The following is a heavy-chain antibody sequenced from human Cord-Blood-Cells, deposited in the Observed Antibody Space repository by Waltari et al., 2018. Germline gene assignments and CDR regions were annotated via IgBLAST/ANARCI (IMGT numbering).Heavy chain of an antibody. J-gene: IGHJ4*02. CDR2: IYYSGSA. CDR1: GGSISSSSYY. D-gene: IGHD3-3*01. Sequence: QLQLQESGPGLVKPSETLSLTCPVSGGSISSSSYYWGWIRQPPGKGLGWIGSIYYSGSADDNPSLKNRGTISVDTAKNQFSLKLSSVTAADTAVYYCARQRFLEWLLYYFDYWGQGTLVTVSS. CDR3: ARQRFLEWLLYYFDY. V-gene: IGHV4-39*01.